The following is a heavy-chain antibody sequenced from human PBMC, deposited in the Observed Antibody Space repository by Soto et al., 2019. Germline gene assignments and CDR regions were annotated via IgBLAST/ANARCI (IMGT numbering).Heavy chain of an antibody. CDR1: GGSISSYY. V-gene: IGHV4-59*01. J-gene: IGHJ4*02. CDR2: IYYSGSA. Sequence: SETLSLTCTVSGGSISSYYWSWIRQPPGKGLEWIGYIYYSGSANYNPSPKSRVTISVDTSKNQFSLKLSSVTAADTAVYYCASVRYGILDYWGQGALVTVSS. D-gene: IGHD1-20*01. CDR3: ASVRYGILDY.